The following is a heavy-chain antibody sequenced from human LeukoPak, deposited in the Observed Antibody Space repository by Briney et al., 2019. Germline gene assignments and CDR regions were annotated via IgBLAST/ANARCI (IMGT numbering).Heavy chain of an antibody. CDR3: ARAYCSSTSCYLHNWFDP. D-gene: IGHD2-2*01. CDR1: GYTFTSYD. J-gene: IGHJ5*02. CDR2: MNPNSGNT. V-gene: IGHV1-8*01. Sequence: ASVKVSCKASGYTFTSYDINWVRQATGQGLEWMGWMNPNSGNTSYALKFQGRVTMTRNTSISTAYMELSSLRSEDTAVYYCARAYCSSTSCYLHNWFDPWGQGTLVTVSS.